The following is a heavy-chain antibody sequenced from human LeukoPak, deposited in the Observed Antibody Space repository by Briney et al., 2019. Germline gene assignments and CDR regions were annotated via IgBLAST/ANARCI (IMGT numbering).Heavy chain of an antibody. CDR1: GFTFSSYA. Sequence: GSLRLSCAASGFTFSSYAMSWVRQAPGKGLEWVSAISGSGGSTYYADSVKGRFTISRDNSKNTLYLQMNSLRAEDTAVYYCAEPEGGYYDIRPDWGQGTLVTVSS. J-gene: IGHJ4*02. CDR2: ISGSGGST. D-gene: IGHD3-22*01. CDR3: AEPEGGYYDIRPD. V-gene: IGHV3-23*01.